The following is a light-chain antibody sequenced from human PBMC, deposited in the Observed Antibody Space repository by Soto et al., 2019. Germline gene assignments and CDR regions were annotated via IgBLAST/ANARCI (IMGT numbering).Light chain of an antibody. CDR2: EVS. Sequence: QSALTQPPSASGSPGQSVTISCTGTSSDVGGYDYVSWYQQHPGKAPKLMIFEVSDRPSGVSNRFSGSKSGNTASLTISGLQAEDEADYYCSSYTSGSTVVFGGGTQLTVL. V-gene: IGLV2-14*01. CDR3: SSYTSGSTVV. J-gene: IGLJ2*01. CDR1: SSDVGGYDY.